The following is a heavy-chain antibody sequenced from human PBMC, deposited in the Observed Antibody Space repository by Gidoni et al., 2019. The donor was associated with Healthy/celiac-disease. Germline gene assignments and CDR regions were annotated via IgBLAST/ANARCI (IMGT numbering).Heavy chain of an antibody. CDR2: IYYSGST. CDR3: ARHRFTWIPQDLDY. Sequence: QLQLQESGPGLVKPSETLSLTCTVSGGSISSSSYYWGWIRQPPGKGLEWIGSIYYSGSTYYNPSLKSRVTISVDTSKNQFSLKLSSVTAADTAVYYCARHRFTWIPQDLDYWGQGTLVTVSS. CDR1: GGSISSSSYY. V-gene: IGHV4-39*01. D-gene: IGHD5-18*01. J-gene: IGHJ4*02.